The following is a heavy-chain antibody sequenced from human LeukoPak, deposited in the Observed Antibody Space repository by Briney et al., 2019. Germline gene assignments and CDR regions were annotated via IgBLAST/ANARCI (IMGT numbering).Heavy chain of an antibody. CDR1: GGSVSTYY. CDR3: ARRVVVVTATDKSDAFDM. D-gene: IGHD2-21*02. Sequence: SETLSLTCTVSGGSVSTYYWNWIRQPPGEGLEWIGYIYYTGSTKSNPSLKGRVTISLDTSKAQFSLNLSSVTAADTALYYTARRVVVVTATDKSDAFDMWGQPTVVTVSS. CDR2: IYYTGST. J-gene: IGHJ3*02. V-gene: IGHV4-59*02.